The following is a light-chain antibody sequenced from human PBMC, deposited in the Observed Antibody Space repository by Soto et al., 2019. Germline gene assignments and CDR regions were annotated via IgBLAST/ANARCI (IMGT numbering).Light chain of an antibody. V-gene: IGKV3-11*01. J-gene: IGKJ1*01. Sequence: EIVLTQSPATLSSSTGERATLACRASQTVGVRLAWYQHKPGQAPRLIIYEASNRAAGIPARFSGSGSGTDFPLTITRLEPEDFSFYYCHQRQRWPRTFGQGTKVEIK. CDR1: QTVGVR. CDR2: EAS. CDR3: HQRQRWPRT.